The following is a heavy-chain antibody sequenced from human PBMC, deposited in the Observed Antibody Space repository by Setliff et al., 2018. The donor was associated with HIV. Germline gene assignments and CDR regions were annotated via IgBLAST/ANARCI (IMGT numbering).Heavy chain of an antibody. D-gene: IGHD2-2*01. Sequence: GASVKVSCKASGYTVTGYYMHWVRQAPGQGLEWMGWINPNSGGTTYAQKFQGRVTMTRDTSISTAYMVVSRLRSDDTAVYHCARDHCSSSGCYEYSYYGMDVWGQGTTVTV. CDR3: ARDHCSSSGCYEYSYYGMDV. V-gene: IGHV1-2*02. CDR2: INPNSGGT. J-gene: IGHJ6*02. CDR1: GYTVTGYY.